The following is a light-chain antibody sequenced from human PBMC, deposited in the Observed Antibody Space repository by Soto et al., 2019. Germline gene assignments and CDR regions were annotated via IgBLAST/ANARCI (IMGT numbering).Light chain of an antibody. CDR2: KAS. V-gene: IGKV1-5*03. Sequence: DIEMTQSPSTLSASVGDRVTITCRASQTIINCLAWFQQKPGKAPKLLIYKASSLQSGVPSRFSGSGSGTEFTLSISSLQPDDFATYYCQECNSYWTFGQGTKVEMK. CDR3: QECNSYWT. CDR1: QTIINC. J-gene: IGKJ1*01.